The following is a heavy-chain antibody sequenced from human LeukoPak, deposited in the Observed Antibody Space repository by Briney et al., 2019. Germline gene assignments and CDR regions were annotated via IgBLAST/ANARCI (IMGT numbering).Heavy chain of an antibody. CDR3: ARRRYYDGSGYLE. V-gene: IGHV4-39*01. CDR2: IYYSGRT. D-gene: IGHD3-22*01. CDR1: GDSVSRSVSY. J-gene: IGHJ1*01. Sequence: KPSETLSLTCSVSGDSVSRSVSYWDWIRQPPGKGLEWIGTIYYSGRTYYSPSLKSRVPMSVDPSNNQSSLNLRSVPAADTALYYCARRRYYDGSGYLEWGQGTLLSVSS.